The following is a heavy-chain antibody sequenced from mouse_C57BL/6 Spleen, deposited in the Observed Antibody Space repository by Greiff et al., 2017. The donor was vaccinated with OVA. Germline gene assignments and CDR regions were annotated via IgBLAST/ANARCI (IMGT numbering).Heavy chain of an antibody. J-gene: IGHJ3*01. CDR3: ARPLYFAY. CDR1: GFTFSDYG. CDR2: ISSGSSTI. Sequence: EVQLQESGGGLVKPGGSLKLSCAASGFTFSDYGMHWVRQAPEKGLEWVAYISSGSSTIYYADTVKGRFTISRDNAKNTLFLQMTSLRSEDTAMYYCARPLYFAYWGQGTLVTVSA. V-gene: IGHV5-17*01.